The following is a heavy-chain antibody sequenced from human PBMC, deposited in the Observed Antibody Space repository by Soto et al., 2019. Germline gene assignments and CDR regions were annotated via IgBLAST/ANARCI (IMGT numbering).Heavy chain of an antibody. D-gene: IGHD3-16*02. CDR2: ISTRSDAM. J-gene: IGHJ3*01. Sequence: EAPLVESGGGLVQPGGSLRLSCAASGFTFNLYPMNWVRQAPGKGLEWLSHISTRSDAMYYADSVKGRFTISGDNADNSLFLQMSGLRVYDTAIYYCVADYRYAFDFWGQGSTFTVSS. CDR1: GFTFNLYP. V-gene: IGHV3-48*01. CDR3: VADYRYAFDF.